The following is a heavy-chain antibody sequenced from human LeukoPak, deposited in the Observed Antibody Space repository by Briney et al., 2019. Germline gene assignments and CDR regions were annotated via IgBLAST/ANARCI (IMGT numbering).Heavy chain of an antibody. CDR3: ARGVLQDYYDSSGFHHRGGVDY. Sequence: SETLSLTCSVSGDSIGTYWWTWIRQPPGKVLEWIGHIYTSGTTSYKPSLKSRLTISFDTSKNQFSLTLNSVTAADTAMYFCARGVLQDYYDSSGFHHRGGVDYWGPGTLVTVSS. CDR1: GDSIGTYW. V-gene: IGHV4-4*08. D-gene: IGHD3-22*01. CDR2: IYTSGTT. J-gene: IGHJ4*02.